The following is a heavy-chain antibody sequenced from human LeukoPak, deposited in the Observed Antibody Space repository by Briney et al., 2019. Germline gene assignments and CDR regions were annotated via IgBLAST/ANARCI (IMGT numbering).Heavy chain of an antibody. J-gene: IGHJ3*02. V-gene: IGHV3-53*01. Sequence: GGSLRLSCAASGFTVSSNYMGWVRQAPGKGLEWVSVIYSGGSTYYADSVKGRFTISRDNSKNTLYLQMNSLRAEDTAVYYCAREVSGSYYGDAFDIWGQGTMVTVSS. CDR3: AREVSGSYYGDAFDI. CDR1: GFTVSSNY. D-gene: IGHD1-26*01. CDR2: IYSGGST.